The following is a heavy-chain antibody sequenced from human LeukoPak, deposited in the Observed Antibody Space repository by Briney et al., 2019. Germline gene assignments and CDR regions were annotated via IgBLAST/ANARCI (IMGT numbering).Heavy chain of an antibody. CDR1: GFTFSSYA. Sequence: PGGSLRLSCSASGFTFSSYALHWVRQAPGKGLEYVSAISTHGGSTYYADSVKGRFTISRDNSKDTLYLQMSSLRVEDTAVYYCARDQVYWGQGTLVTVSS. V-gene: IGHV3-64D*06. CDR2: ISTHGGST. CDR3: ARDQVY. J-gene: IGHJ4*02.